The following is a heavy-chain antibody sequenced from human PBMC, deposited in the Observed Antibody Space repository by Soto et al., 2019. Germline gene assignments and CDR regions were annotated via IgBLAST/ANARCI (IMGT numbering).Heavy chain of an antibody. CDR2: IYHSGST. J-gene: IGHJ4*02. V-gene: IGHV4-59*01. CDR3: ARDSSGSPSGYYFDY. Sequence: PSETLSLTCTVSGGSISSYYWSWIRQPPGKGLEWIGYIYHSGSTDYNPSLKSRVTISVDTSKNQFSLKLNSVTAADTAVYYCARDSSGSPSGYYFDYWGPGTQVTVSS. CDR1: GGSISSYY. D-gene: IGHD1-26*01.